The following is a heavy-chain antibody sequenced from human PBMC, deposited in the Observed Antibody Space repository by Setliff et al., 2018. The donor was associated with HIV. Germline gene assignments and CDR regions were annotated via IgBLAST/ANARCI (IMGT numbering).Heavy chain of an antibody. Sequence: PSETLSLTCAVSGYSISSGYYWGWIRQPPGKGLEWMGSIYYSGSTYYNPSLKSRVTISVDTSKNQFSLKLSSVTAADTAVYYCATYADRESNRFDPWGQGILVTVSS. CDR1: GYSISSGYY. J-gene: IGHJ5*02. CDR3: ATYADRESNRFDP. V-gene: IGHV4-38-2*01. D-gene: IGHD3-10*01. CDR2: IYYSGST.